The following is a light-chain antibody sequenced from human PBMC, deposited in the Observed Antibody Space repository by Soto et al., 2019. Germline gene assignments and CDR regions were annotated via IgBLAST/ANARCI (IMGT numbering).Light chain of an antibody. CDR3: QQLNAYPHS. CDR1: QDITNY. Sequence: DIQLTQSPSFLPASVGDRVTITCRASQDITNYLAWYLQKPGKAPKLLIYGASTLQSGVPSRFSGSGSGTEFTLTVSSLQPEDFATYYCQQLNAYPHSFGGGTKVDIK. J-gene: IGKJ4*01. V-gene: IGKV1-9*01. CDR2: GAS.